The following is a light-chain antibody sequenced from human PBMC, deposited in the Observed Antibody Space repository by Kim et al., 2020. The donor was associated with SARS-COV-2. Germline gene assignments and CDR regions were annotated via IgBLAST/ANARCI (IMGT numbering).Light chain of an antibody. J-gene: IGKJ5*01. CDR3: QQYDNLLT. CDR1: QDISRY. Sequence: DIQMTQSPSSLSASVGDRVTITCRASQDISRYLNWYQQKPGKAPKLLIYTASSLQSGVPSRFTGSGSETDFTLTISSLQPEDIATYYCQQYDNLLTFGQGTRLEI. V-gene: IGKV1-39*01. CDR2: TAS.